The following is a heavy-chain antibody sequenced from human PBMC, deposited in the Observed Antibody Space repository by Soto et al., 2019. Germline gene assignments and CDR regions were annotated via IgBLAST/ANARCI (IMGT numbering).Heavy chain of an antibody. CDR1: GFTVSSNY. Sequence: GGSLRHSCAASGFTVSSNYMIWVRQAPGKGLEWVSVIYSGGSAYYADSVKGRFTISRDNSKNTLYLQMNSLRAEDTAVYYCARHGYSYGGGYFDYWGQGTLVTVS. CDR2: IYSGGSA. CDR3: ARHGYSYGGGYFDY. V-gene: IGHV3-66*04. D-gene: IGHD5-18*01. J-gene: IGHJ4*02.